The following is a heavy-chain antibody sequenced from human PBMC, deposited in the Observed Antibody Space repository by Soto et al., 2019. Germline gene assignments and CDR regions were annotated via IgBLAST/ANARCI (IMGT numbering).Heavy chain of an antibody. CDR1: GDSISSGNYY. D-gene: IGHD3-10*01. Sequence: QVQLQESGPGLVKPSQTLSLSCTLSGDSISSGNYYWGWIRHSPGTGLEWIAYINYTGSTYWNQSLGRRLTMSADTWKNQFSLNLRDVTAADMAVYSCARLPPGSGTYCKYYYVMDVWGQGTTVTASS. CDR2: INYTGST. CDR3: ARLPPGSGTYCKYYYVMDV. V-gene: IGHV4-30-4*01. J-gene: IGHJ6*02.